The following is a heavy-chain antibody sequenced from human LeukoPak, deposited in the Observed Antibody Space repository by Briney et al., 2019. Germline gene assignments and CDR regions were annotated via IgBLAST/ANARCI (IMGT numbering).Heavy chain of an antibody. CDR2: TRNKANSYTT. D-gene: IGHD1-1*01. CDR3: ARVDGRNGDYFDY. Sequence: GGSLRLSCAASGFTFSDHYMDWVRQAPGKGLEWVGRTRNKANSYTTEYAASVKGIFTISRGDSKNSLYLQMNSLKTEDTAVYYCARVDGRNGDYFDYWGQGTLVTVSS. V-gene: IGHV3-72*01. CDR1: GFTFSDHY. J-gene: IGHJ4*02.